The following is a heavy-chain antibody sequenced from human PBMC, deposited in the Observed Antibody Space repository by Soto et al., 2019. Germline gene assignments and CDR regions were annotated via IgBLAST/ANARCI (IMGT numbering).Heavy chain of an antibody. D-gene: IGHD2-21*01. Sequence: GASVKGSCKASGYTFTSYGISWVRQAPGQGLEWMGWISAYNGNTNYAQKLQGRVTMTTDTSTSTAYMELRSLRSDDTAVYYCARETCGECYQSSNWFDPWGQGTLVTVSS. J-gene: IGHJ5*02. CDR2: ISAYNGNT. CDR1: GYTFTSYG. V-gene: IGHV1-18*01. CDR3: ARETCGECYQSSNWFDP.